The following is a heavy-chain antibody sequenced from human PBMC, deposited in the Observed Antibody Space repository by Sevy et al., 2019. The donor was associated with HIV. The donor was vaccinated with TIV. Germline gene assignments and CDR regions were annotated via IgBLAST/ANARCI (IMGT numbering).Heavy chain of an antibody. CDR2: IYTSGRT. J-gene: IGHJ4*02. Sequence: SETLSLTCTVSGGSISTYFWSWIRQPAGKALEWIGRIYTSGRTNYNPSLKSRVTMSVDTSKNQFSLKLSSVTAADTAVYYCAREGSTAADYWGQGILVTVSS. D-gene: IGHD2-15*01. CDR1: GGSISTYF. V-gene: IGHV4-4*07. CDR3: AREGSTAADY.